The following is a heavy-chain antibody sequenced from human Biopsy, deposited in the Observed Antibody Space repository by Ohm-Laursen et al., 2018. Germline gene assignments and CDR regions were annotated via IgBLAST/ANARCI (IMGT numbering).Heavy chain of an antibody. CDR1: GATFSDYY. J-gene: IGHJ4*02. Sequence: SDTLSLTCTVYGATFSDYYWSWIRQPPGKGLEWIGQINQSGETKYNPSLQSRVTISAEVPKNQFSLKLGSLTAADTAIYYCGNEVYGRDYWGQGARVTVSS. V-gene: IGHV4-34*08. CDR3: GNEVYGRDY. CDR2: INQSGET. D-gene: IGHD4-17*01.